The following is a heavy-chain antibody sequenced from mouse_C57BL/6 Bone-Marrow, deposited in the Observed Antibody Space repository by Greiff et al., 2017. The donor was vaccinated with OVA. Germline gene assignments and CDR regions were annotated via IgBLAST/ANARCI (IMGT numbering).Heavy chain of an antibody. D-gene: IGHD1-1*02. CDR2: ISCGGGNT. CDR3: ARQYYLYAMDY. Sequence: EVMLVESGGGLVKPGGSLKLSCAASGFTFSSYTMSWVRQTPEKRLEWVATISCGGGNTYYPASVKGRFTISRDNSKNTLYLQMSSLRSEDTALYYCARQYYLYAMDYWGQGTSVTVSS. CDR1: GFTFSSYT. V-gene: IGHV5-9*01. J-gene: IGHJ4*01.